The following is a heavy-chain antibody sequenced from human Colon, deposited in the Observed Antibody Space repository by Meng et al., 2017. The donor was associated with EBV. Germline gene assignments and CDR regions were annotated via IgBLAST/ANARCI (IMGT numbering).Heavy chain of an antibody. CDR3: ARDLGGPRDY. D-gene: IGHD6-25*01. CDR2: ISKMGDGI. V-gene: IGHV3-11*01. J-gene: IGHJ4*02. CDR1: GFNVNDYY. Sequence: HVYRVEPGGGFVKPGGSLSLSCAASGFNVNDYYMTWIRQAPGKGLEWVAFISKMGDGISYAESVRGRFTISRDSATHSLYLQMNSLRAEDTAVYYCARDLGGPRDYWGQGTLVTVSS.